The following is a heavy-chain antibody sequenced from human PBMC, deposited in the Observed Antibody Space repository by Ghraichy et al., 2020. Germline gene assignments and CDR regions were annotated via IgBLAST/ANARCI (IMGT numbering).Heavy chain of an antibody. J-gene: IGHJ6*01. CDR3: ARWDQLPYLRADYYYGMDV. CDR1: GGSISSGGYY. Sequence: SETLSLTCTVSGGSISSGGYYWSWIRQHPGKGLEWIGYIYYSGSTYYNPSLKSRVTISVDTSKNQFSLKLSSVTAADTAVYYCARWDQLPYLRADYYYGMDVWGQGTTVTVSS. V-gene: IGHV4-31*03. CDR2: IYYSGST. D-gene: IGHD2-2*01.